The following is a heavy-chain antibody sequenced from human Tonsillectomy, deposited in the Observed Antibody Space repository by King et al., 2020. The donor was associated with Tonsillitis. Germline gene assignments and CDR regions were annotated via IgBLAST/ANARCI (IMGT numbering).Heavy chain of an antibody. CDR3: ARVYPADDYYYGMYV. CDR1: GGSVSSGRYY. V-gene: IGHV4-61*01. J-gene: IGHJ6*02. D-gene: IGHD3-10*01. CDR2: IYYSGNT. Sequence: VQLQESGPGLVKPSETLSLTCTVSGGSVSSGRYYWRWIRQPPGKGLEWIGYIYYSGNTNYNPSLRSRVTMSEDTSKNQFSLKLSSVTAADTAGYYCARVYPADDYYYGMYVWGQGTTVSVSS.